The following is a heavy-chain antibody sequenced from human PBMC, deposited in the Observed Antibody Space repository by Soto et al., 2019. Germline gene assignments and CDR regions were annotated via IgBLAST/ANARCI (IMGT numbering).Heavy chain of an antibody. CDR1: GGTFSSYA. D-gene: IGHD1-26*01. CDR2: IIPIFGTA. Sequence: ASVKVSCKASGGTFSSYAISWVRQAPGQGLEWMGGIIPIFGTANYAQKFQGRVTITADESTSTAYMELSSLRSEDTAVYYCARVVSGSYYGATYYYYGMDVWGQGTTVTVSS. CDR3: ARVVSGSYYGATYYYYGMDV. J-gene: IGHJ6*02. V-gene: IGHV1-69*13.